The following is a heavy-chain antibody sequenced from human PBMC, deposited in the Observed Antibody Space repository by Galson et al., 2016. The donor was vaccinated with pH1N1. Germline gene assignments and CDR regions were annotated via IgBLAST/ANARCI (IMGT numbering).Heavy chain of an antibody. V-gene: IGHV5-51*03. D-gene: IGHD3-22*01. CDR3: ARYAVTYYYDSSGYPDWYFDL. CDR2: IYPGDSDT. CDR1: GYSFTSYW. Sequence: QSGAEVKKPGESLKISCKGSGYSFTSYWIGWVRQMPGKGLEWMGIIYPGDSDTRYSPSFQGQVTISADKSTSTAYLQWSSLKASDTAIYYCARYAVTYYYDSSGYPDWYFDLWGRDTLVTVSS. J-gene: IGHJ2*01.